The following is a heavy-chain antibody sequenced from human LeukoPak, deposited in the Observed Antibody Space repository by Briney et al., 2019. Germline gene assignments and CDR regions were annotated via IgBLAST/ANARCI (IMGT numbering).Heavy chain of an antibody. CDR1: GGTFSSYA. J-gene: IGHJ4*02. CDR3: AGEVDYDILTGYSNDC. Sequence: ASVKVSCKASGGTFSSYAISWVRQAPGQGLEWMGGIIPIFGTANYAQKFQGRVTITADESTSTAYMELSSLRSEDTAVYYCAGEVDYDILTGYSNDCWGQGTLVTASS. V-gene: IGHV1-69*13. D-gene: IGHD3-9*01. CDR2: IIPIFGTA.